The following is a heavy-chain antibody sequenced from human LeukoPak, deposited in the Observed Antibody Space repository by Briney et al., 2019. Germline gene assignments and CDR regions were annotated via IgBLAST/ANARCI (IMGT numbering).Heavy chain of an antibody. J-gene: IGHJ6*04. V-gene: IGHV7-4-1*02. CDR1: GYTFTNHS. Sequence: ASVKVSCKASGYTFTNHSINWVRQAPGQGLEYMGWIDTNTGNPTYAQAFTGRIVFSLDTSVSTAYLNIRSLKAEDTAVYFCARRSMVQHLDVWGKGTTVIVSS. D-gene: IGHD3-10*01. CDR2: IDTNTGNP. CDR3: ARRSMVQHLDV.